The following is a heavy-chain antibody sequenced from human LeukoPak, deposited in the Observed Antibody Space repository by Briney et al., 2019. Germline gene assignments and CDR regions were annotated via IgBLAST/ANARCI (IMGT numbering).Heavy chain of an antibody. CDR2: IYHGGST. D-gene: IGHD6-19*01. CDR1: GASITSSNW. V-gene: IGHV4-4*02. J-gene: IGHJ3*02. CDR3: ARDVAGTGAFDI. Sequence: SGTLSLTCDISGASITSSNWWSWVRQSPEKGLEWIGEIYHGGSTNYNPSLKSRVTISVDKSKNQFSLKLISVTAADTAVYYCARDVAGTGAFDIWGQGTMVTVSS.